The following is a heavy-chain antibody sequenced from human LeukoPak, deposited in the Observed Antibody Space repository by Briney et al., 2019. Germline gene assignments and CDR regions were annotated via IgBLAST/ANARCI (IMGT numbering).Heavy chain of an antibody. CDR2: ISAYNGNT. Sequence: ASVKVSCKASGYTFTSYGISWVRQAPGQGLEWMGWISAYNGNTNYAQKLQGRVTMTTDASTSTAYMELRSLRSDDTAMYYCARSISMPPHPPLDPWGQGTLVTVSS. J-gene: IGHJ5*02. CDR1: GYTFTSYG. V-gene: IGHV1-18*01. D-gene: IGHD2/OR15-2a*01. CDR3: ARSISMPPHPPLDP.